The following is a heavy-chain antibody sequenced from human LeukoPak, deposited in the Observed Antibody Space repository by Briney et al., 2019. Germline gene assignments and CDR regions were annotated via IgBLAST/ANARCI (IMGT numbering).Heavy chain of an antibody. Sequence: GGSLRLSCAASGFTFSSYAMHWVRQAPGKGLEWVAVISYDGSNKYYADSVKGRFTISRDNSKNTLYLQMNSLRAEDTAVYYCAKSAGGVPDYWGQGTLVTVSS. CDR3: AKSAGGVPDY. D-gene: IGHD2-8*01. J-gene: IGHJ4*02. CDR1: GFTFSSYA. V-gene: IGHV3-30*18. CDR2: ISYDGSNK.